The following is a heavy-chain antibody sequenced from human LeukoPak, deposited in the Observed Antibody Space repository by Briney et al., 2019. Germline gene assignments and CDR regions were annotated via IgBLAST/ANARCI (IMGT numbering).Heavy chain of an antibody. J-gene: IGHJ4*02. CDR2: IKADGSEK. D-gene: IGHD2-15*01. CDR1: GFTFSSSW. Sequence: GGSLGLSCAASGFTFSSSWMSWVRQAPGKRLEWVANIKADGSEKHYVDSVKGRFTISRDNAKTSLYLQMNSLKVEDTAVCYCTMGVELLPYWGQGTLVTVSS. V-gene: IGHV3-7*01. CDR3: TMGVELLPY.